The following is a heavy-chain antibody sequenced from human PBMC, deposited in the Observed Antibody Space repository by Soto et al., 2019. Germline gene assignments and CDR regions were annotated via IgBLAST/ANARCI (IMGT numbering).Heavy chain of an antibody. D-gene: IGHD5-18*01. J-gene: IGHJ5*02. CDR1: GGTFSSYA. Sequence: QVQLVQSGAEVKKPGSSVKVSCKASGGTFSSYAISWVRQAPGQGLEWMGGIIPIFGTANYAQKFQGRVTITADESTSTAYMELSSLRSEDTAAYYCAREGVPYSYAKNWFDPWGQGTLVTVSS. CDR2: IIPIFGTA. V-gene: IGHV1-69*01. CDR3: AREGVPYSYAKNWFDP.